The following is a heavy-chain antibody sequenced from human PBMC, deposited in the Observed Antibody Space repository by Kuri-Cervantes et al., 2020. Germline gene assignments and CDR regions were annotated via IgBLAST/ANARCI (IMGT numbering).Heavy chain of an antibody. V-gene: IGHV3-21*01. CDR1: GFTFSGYN. D-gene: IGHD3-16*01. CDR2: ISSTSTYI. CDR3: ARDTNWGSYPSGGKLQDGFDI. J-gene: IGHJ3*02. Sequence: GESLKISCVASGFTFSGYNMNWVRQASGKGLEWVSSISSTSTYIYYADSVKGRFTISRDNAENSLYLQMNSLGVEDTAVYYCARDTNWGSYPSGGKLQDGFDIWGQGTRVTVSS.